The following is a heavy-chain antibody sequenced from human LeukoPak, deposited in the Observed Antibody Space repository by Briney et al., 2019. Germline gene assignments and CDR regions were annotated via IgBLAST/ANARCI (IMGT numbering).Heavy chain of an antibody. V-gene: IGHV3-7*03. CDR3: ARATSAYYYPDAFDI. J-gene: IGHJ3*02. D-gene: IGHD3-22*01. CDR2: IKQDGSEK. CDR1: GFTLSNSW. Sequence: GGSLRLSCVVSGFTLSNSWMSWVRQAPGKGLEWVADIKQDGSEKYYVDSVKGRFTISRDNAKNSLYLQMSSLRAEDTAVYYCARATSAYYYPDAFDIWGQGTMVTVSS.